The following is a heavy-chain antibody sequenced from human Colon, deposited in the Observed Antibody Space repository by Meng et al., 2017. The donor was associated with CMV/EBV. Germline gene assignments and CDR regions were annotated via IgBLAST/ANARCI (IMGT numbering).Heavy chain of an antibody. CDR1: GFTFPEYA. CDR2: ISWNSYST. D-gene: IGHD3-16*01. J-gene: IGHJ6*02. Sequence: GGSLRLSCAASGFTFPEYAMHWVRQVPGKGLEWVSGISWNSYSTGYADSVKGRFTISRDNADNSLSLQMNSLRAEDTAVYYCAKGGGMKGAYYYLFYGLDVWGQGTPVTVSS. CDR3: AKGGGMKGAYYYLFYGLDV. V-gene: IGHV3-9*01.